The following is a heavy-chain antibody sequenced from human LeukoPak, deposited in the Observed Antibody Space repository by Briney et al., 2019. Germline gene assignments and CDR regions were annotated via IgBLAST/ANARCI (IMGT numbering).Heavy chain of an antibody. CDR3: AKEVVVPAAMNYYYYGMDV. V-gene: IGHV3-23*01. CDR1: GSTFSSYA. CDR2: ISGSGGST. J-gene: IGHJ6*02. Sequence: GGSLRLSCAASGSTFSSYAMSWVRQAPGKGLEWVSAISGSGGSTYYADSVKGRFTISRDNSKNTLYLQMNSLRAEDTAVYYCAKEVVVPAAMNYYYYGMDVWGQGTTVTVSS. D-gene: IGHD2-2*01.